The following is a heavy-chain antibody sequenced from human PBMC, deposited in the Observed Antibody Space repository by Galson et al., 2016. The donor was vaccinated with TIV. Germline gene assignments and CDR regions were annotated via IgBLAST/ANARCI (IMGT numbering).Heavy chain of an antibody. CDR1: GVSINGYY. CDR3: ARDSALHYSGAYYDDWFDS. V-gene: IGHV4-59*01. J-gene: IGHJ5*01. Sequence: SETLSLTCTVSGVSINGYYWSWVRQSPGNGLEWIGHIYYTGSINYNPSLNSRATLSIGTSKSQFPLKLTSVTAADTAVYYCARDSALHYSGAYYDDWFDSWGQGVLVTVAS. D-gene: IGHD1-26*01. CDR2: IYYTGSI.